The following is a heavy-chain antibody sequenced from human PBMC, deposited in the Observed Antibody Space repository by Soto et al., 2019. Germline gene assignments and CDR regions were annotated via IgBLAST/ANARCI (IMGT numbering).Heavy chain of an antibody. CDR1: GGSFSGYY. V-gene: IGHV4-34*01. CDR2: INHSGST. Sequence: SETLSLTCAVYGGSFSGYYWSWIRQPPGKGLEWIGEINHSGSTNYNPSLKSRVTISVDTSKNQFSLKLSSVTAADTAMYYCVRMVVVVFSNIPDYFDDWGQGTLVTVSS. CDR3: VRMVVVVFSNIPDYFDD. J-gene: IGHJ4*02. D-gene: IGHD2-21*01.